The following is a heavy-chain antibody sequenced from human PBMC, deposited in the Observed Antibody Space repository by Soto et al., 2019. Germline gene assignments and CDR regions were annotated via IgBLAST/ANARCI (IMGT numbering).Heavy chain of an antibody. CDR1: GGSISSGGYY. D-gene: IGHD4-17*01. Sequence: QVQLQESGPGLEKPSQTLSLTCTVSGGSISSGGYYWSWIRQHPGKGLEWIGYIYYSGITYYNPSLKSRVTISVDTSKNQFSLKLSSVTAADTAVYYCARKATVTTCFDYWGQGTLVTVSS. CDR2: IYYSGIT. CDR3: ARKATVTTCFDY. V-gene: IGHV4-31*03. J-gene: IGHJ4*02.